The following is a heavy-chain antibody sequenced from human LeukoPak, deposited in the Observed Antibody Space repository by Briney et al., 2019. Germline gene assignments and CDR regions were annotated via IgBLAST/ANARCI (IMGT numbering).Heavy chain of an antibody. J-gene: IGHJ5*02. V-gene: IGHV4-59*01. CDR2: IYYSGST. D-gene: IGHD2-2*01. Sequence: SETLSLTCTVSGGSISSYYWSWIRQPPGKGLEWIGYIYYSGSTNYNPSLKSRVTISVDTSKNQFSLKLSSVTAADTAVYYCAREGVVVPAATWFDPWGQGTLVTVSS. CDR3: AREGVVVPAATWFDP. CDR1: GGSISSYY.